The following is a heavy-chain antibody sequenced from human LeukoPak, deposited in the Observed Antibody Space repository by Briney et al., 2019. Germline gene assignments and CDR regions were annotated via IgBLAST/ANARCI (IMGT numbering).Heavy chain of an antibody. CDR3: ARDLNGIAASY. CDR1: GFTFSSYS. D-gene: IGHD6-13*01. Sequence: GGSLRLSCAASGFTFSSYSMNWVRQAPGKGLEWVSYISSSSSTIYYADSVKGRFTISRDNAKSSLYLQMNSLRAEDTAVYYCARDLNGIAASYWGQGTLVTVSS. J-gene: IGHJ4*02. CDR2: ISSSSSTI. V-gene: IGHV3-48*01.